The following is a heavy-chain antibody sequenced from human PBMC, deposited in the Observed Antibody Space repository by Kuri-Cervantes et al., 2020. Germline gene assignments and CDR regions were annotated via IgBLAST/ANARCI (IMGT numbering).Heavy chain of an antibody. CDR3: ARPRNSRDHWFDP. J-gene: IGHJ5*02. CDR2: IYHGGSS. CDR1: GDSITSDTYY. V-gene: IGHV4-39*01. Sequence: GSLRLSCTVSGDSITSDTYYWAWIRQPPGKGLEWIGSIYHGGSSYYNPSLKSRVTISVDTSKNQFSLKMTSVTAADTAMYYCARPRNSRDHWFDPWGQGTLVTVSS. D-gene: IGHD2-21*01.